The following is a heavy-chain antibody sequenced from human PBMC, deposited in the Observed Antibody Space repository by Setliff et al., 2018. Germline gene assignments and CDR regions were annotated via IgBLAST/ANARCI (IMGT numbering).Heavy chain of an antibody. V-gene: IGHV1-3*04. J-gene: IGHJ4*02. D-gene: IGHD3-22*01. CDR1: GYTFTNYA. Sequence: ASVKVSCKASGYTFTNYAMHWVRQAPGQRLEWMAYINTNNGDKYYAQNVQGRVTMTTDTSTSTAYMELRNLRSDDTAFYYCARGADYYDTGEYPIVDYWGQGTLVTVSS. CDR3: ARGADYYDTGEYPIVDY. CDR2: INTNNGDK.